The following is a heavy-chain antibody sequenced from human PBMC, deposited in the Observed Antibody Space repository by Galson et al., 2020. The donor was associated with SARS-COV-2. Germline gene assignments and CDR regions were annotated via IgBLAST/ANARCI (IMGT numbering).Heavy chain of an antibody. CDR1: GYTFTHYW. CDR3: ARRGGFEGSDFDY. J-gene: IGHJ4*02. D-gene: IGHD2-15*01. Sequence: GESLKISCTVSGYTFTHYWIGWVRQMPGKGLEWMGIIYPGDSNTRYGPSFQGHVTFSADKSIATAYLQWSNLRASDTAMYYCARRGGFEGSDFDYWDQGTLVTVSS. V-gene: IGHV5-51*01. CDR2: IYPGDSNT.